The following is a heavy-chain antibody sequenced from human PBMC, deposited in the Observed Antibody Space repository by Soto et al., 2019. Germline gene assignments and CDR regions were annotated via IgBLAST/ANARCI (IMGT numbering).Heavy chain of an antibody. D-gene: IGHD3-22*01. Sequence: GGSLRLSCAASGFTFSNYAMHWVRQAPGKGLEWAAVTSYDGSKEYYADSVKGRFTISRDKSKNTLYLQMNSLRAEDTAVYYCAKSYDSSGYYFFDYWGQGTLVTVSS. CDR2: TSYDGSKE. CDR1: GFTFSNYA. V-gene: IGHV3-30*18. J-gene: IGHJ4*02. CDR3: AKSYDSSGYYFFDY.